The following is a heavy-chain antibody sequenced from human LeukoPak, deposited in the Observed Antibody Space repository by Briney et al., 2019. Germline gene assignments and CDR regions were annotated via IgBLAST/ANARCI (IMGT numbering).Heavy chain of an antibody. D-gene: IGHD5-18*01. CDR1: GFTFSSYE. Sequence: GGSLRLSCAASGFTFSSYEMNWVRQAPGKGLEWVSYISSSGSTIYYADSVKGRFTVSRDNAKNSLYLQMNSLRAEDTAVYYCATYRQVMLPFEAWGQGTLVTVSS. CDR2: ISSSGSTI. CDR3: ATYRQVMLPFEA. V-gene: IGHV3-48*03. J-gene: IGHJ5*02.